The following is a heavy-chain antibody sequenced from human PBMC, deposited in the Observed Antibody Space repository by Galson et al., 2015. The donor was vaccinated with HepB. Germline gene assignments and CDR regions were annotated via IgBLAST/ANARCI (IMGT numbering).Heavy chain of an antibody. V-gene: IGHV1-3*01. Sequence: SVKVSCKASGYTFTSYAMHWVRQAPGQRLEWMGWINAGNGNTKYSQKFQGRVTITRDTSASTAYMELSSLRSEDTAVYYCASATRQWLKDYYYGMDVWGQGTTVTVSS. CDR1: GYTFTSYA. D-gene: IGHD6-19*01. CDR3: ASATRQWLKDYYYGMDV. J-gene: IGHJ6*02. CDR2: INAGNGNT.